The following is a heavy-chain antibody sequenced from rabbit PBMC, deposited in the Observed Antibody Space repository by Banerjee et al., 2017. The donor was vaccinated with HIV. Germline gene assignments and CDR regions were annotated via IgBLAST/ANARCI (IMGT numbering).Heavy chain of an antibody. J-gene: IGHJ4*01. Sequence: QSLEESGGDLVKPGASLTLTCTASGFSFSGGYCMCWVRQAPGKGLEWIACIVVGSSGTTYYASWAKGRFTISEPSSTTVTLQLNSLTAADTATYFCVREPTSSSGYYKSYYFNLWGQGTLVTVS. V-gene: IGHV1S40*01. D-gene: IGHD1-1*01. CDR1: GFSFSGGYC. CDR3: VREPTSSSGYYKSYYFNL. CDR2: IVVGSSGTT.